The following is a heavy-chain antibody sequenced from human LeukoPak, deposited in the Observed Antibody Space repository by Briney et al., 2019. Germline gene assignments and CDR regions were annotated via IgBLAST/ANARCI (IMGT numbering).Heavy chain of an antibody. J-gene: IGHJ4*02. Sequence: ASVKVSCKASGYTFTNYDISWVRQATGQGLEWMGWISASNGNTNYAXXLXXXXTMTTDTSTSTAYMELRSLRSDDTAIYYCALXXXCTTXXXXYFDYWGQGTLVTVSS. CDR2: ISASNGNT. CDR1: GYTFTNYD. V-gene: IGHV1-18*01. CDR3: ALXXXCTTXXXXYFDY. D-gene: IGHD2-8*01.